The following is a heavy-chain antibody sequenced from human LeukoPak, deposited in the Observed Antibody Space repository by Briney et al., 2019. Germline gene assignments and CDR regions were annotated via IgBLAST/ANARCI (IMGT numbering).Heavy chain of an antibody. Sequence: GGSLRLSCAASGFTYSSYAMSWVRQAPGKGLEWVSAISGSGGSTYYADSVKGRFTISRDNSKNTLYLQMNSLRAEDTAVYYCAKATPDYDSSGHYFDYWGQGTLVTVSS. CDR1: GFTYSSYA. V-gene: IGHV3-23*01. D-gene: IGHD3-22*01. CDR3: AKATPDYDSSGHYFDY. J-gene: IGHJ4*02. CDR2: ISGSGGST.